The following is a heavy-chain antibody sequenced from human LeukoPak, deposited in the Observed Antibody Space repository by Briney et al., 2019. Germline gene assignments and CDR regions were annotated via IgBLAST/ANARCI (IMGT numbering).Heavy chain of an antibody. CDR2: IYSGGST. Sequence: GGSLRLSCAASGFTVSSNYMSWVRQAPGKGLEWVSVIYSGGSTYYADSVKGRFTISRDNSKNTLYLQMNSLRVEDTAVYYCARVKSSSWSYYYYYGMDVWGQGTTVTVSS. CDR3: ARVKSSSWSYYYYYGMDV. V-gene: IGHV3-53*01. CDR1: GFTVSSNY. D-gene: IGHD6-13*01. J-gene: IGHJ6*02.